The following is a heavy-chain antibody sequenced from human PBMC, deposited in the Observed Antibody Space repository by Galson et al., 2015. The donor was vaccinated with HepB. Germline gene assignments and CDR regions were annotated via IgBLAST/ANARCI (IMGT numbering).Heavy chain of an antibody. CDR1: GGTFSSYT. V-gene: IGHV1-69*02. D-gene: IGHD7-27*01. Sequence: SVKVSCKASGGTFSSYTINWVRQAPGQGLEWMGRIIPILGMANSTQKFQDRVRITADKSTGTAYMEMSSLTSEDTAVYYCARGDCLTGVVDWGQGTLVTVSS. J-gene: IGHJ4*02. CDR2: IIPILGMA. CDR3: ARGDCLTGVVD.